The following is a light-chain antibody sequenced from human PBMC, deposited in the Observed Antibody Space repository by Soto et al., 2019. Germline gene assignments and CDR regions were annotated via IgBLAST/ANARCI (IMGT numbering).Light chain of an antibody. CDR2: DAS. CDR1: QSVSSY. J-gene: IGKJ1*01. Sequence: EIVLTQSPATLSLSPGERATLSCRASQSVSSYLAWYQQKPGQAPRLLIYDASNRATGIPARFSGSGSGTDFTLTISSLEPEDFAGYYWQQRSNWPRRTFGQGTKVEIK. CDR3: QQRSNWPRRT. V-gene: IGKV3-11*01.